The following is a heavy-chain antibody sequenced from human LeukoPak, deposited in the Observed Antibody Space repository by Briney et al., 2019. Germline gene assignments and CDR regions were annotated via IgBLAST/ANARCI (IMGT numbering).Heavy chain of an antibody. D-gene: IGHD3-16*01. V-gene: IGHV4-34*01. Sequence: SETLSLTCAVYGGSFSGYYWSWNRQPPGKGLEWIGEINHSGSTNYNPSLKSRVTISVDTSKNQFSLKLSSVTAADTAVHYCARGRGYYFDYWGQGTLVTVSS. CDR2: INHSGST. CDR1: GGSFSGYY. J-gene: IGHJ4*02. CDR3: ARGRGYYFDY.